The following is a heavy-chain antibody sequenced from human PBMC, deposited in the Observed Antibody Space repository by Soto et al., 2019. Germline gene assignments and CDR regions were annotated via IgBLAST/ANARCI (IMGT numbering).Heavy chain of an antibody. CDR3: ARHYCSSTSCYPRGEYFQH. V-gene: IGHV4-59*08. CDR1: GGSISSYY. Sequence: SETLSLTCTVSGGSISSYYWSWIRQPPGKGLEWIGYIYYSGSTNYNPSLKSRVTISVDTSKNQFSLKLSSVPAADTAVYYCARHYCSSTSCYPRGEYFQHWGQGTLVTVSS. J-gene: IGHJ1*01. D-gene: IGHD2-2*01. CDR2: IYYSGST.